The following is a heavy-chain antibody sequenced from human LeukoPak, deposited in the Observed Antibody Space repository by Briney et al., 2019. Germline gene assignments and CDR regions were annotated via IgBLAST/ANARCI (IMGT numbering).Heavy chain of an antibody. J-gene: IGHJ4*02. V-gene: IGHV1-24*01. CDR2: FDPEDAET. CDR1: GYTLTELS. D-gene: IGHD3-10*01. CDR3: ATENASGSYFDY. Sequence: ASVNVSCKVSGYTLTELSMHWVRQAPGKGLEWMGGFDPEDAETIYAQKFQGGVTMTEDTSTDTAYMELSSLRSEDTAVYYCATENASGSYFDYWGQGTLVTVTS.